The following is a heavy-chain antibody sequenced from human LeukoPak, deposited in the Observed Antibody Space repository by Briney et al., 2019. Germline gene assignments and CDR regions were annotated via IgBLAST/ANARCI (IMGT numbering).Heavy chain of an antibody. CDR2: ISTSGDTT. Sequence: GGSLRLSCAASGFTFSDYYMSWIRQAPGKGLEWVSYISTSGDTTYYADSVKGRFTISRDNAKKSLYMQMNSLRPEDTAVYYCARGLRPTVSTARGVGYWGQGTLVTVSS. CDR1: GFTFSDYY. D-gene: IGHD4-11*01. CDR3: ARGLRPTVSTARGVGY. J-gene: IGHJ4*02. V-gene: IGHV3-11*04.